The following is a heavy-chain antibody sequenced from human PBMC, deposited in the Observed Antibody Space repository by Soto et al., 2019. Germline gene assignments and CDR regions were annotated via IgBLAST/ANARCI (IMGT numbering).Heavy chain of an antibody. J-gene: IGHJ3*02. CDR1: GYTFTSYY. CDR3: ARVEMATIKGNAFDI. D-gene: IGHD5-12*01. CDR2: INPSGGST. V-gene: IGHV1-46*01. Sequence: ASVKVSCKASGYTFTSYYMYWVRQAPGQGLEWMGIINPSGGSTSYAQKFQGRVAMTRDTSTSTVYMELSSLRSEDTAVYYCARVEMATIKGNAFDIWGQGTMVTVSS.